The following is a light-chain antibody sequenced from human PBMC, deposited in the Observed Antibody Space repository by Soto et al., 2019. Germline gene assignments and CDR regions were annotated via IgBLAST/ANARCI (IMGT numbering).Light chain of an antibody. CDR3: CSYAGSSTLNYV. CDR1: SSDVGSYNL. V-gene: IGLV2-23*01. CDR2: EGS. J-gene: IGLJ1*01. Sequence: QSVLTQPASVSGSPGQSITISCTGTSSDVGSYNLVSWYQQHPGKAPKLMNYEGSKRPSGVSNRFSGSKSGNTASLTISGLQAEDEADYYCCSYAGSSTLNYVFGTGTKVTVL.